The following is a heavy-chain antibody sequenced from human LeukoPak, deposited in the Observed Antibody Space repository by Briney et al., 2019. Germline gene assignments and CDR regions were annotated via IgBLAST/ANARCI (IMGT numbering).Heavy chain of an antibody. CDR3: AKDVGYYYGSGSYWDY. D-gene: IGHD3-10*01. J-gene: IGHJ4*02. CDR2: IRYDGSNK. V-gene: IGHV3-30*02. CDR1: GFTFSSYN. Sequence: GGSLRLSCAASGFTFSSYNINWVRQAPGKGLEWVAFIRYDGSNKYYADSVKGRFTISRDNSKNTLYLQMNSLRAEDTAVYYCAKDVGYYYGSGSYWDYWGQGTLVTVSS.